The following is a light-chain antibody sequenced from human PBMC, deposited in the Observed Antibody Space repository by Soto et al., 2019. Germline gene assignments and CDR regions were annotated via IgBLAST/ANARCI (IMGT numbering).Light chain of an antibody. CDR3: QESYSTPLT. CDR1: QGIGNT. Sequence: EIVITQSPVTLSVSPGEGATLSCRASQGIGNTLAWYQQKPGQTPRLLIYAASIRATGVPARFSGSGSGTDFTLTISSLQPEDFATYYCQESYSTPLTFGQGTKVEVK. CDR2: AAS. V-gene: IGKV3-15*01. J-gene: IGKJ1*01.